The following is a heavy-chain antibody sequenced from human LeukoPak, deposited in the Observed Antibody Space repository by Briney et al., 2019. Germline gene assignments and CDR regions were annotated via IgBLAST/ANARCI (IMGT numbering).Heavy chain of an antibody. V-gene: IGHV3-7*01. J-gene: IGHJ3*01. CDR1: GFTFSSFW. CDR2: IKQGGSEK. Sequence: GGSLRLSCAASGFTFSSFWMSWARQAPGKGLEWVADIKQGGSEKYYADSVKGRFTISRDDAKNSLYLQMNSLRAEDTAVYYCARDGDALDLWGQGTMVTVSS. CDR3: ARDGDALDL.